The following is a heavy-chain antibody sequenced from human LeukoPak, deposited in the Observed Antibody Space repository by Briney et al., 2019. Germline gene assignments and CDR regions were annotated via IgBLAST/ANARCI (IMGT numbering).Heavy chain of an antibody. CDR2: IHYGGSS. V-gene: IGHV4-39*01. CDR3: ARQTKYYDILTGYRPDAFDV. D-gene: IGHD3-9*01. CDR1: GASISDSSYY. J-gene: IGHJ3*01. Sequence: SETLSLTCTVSGASISDSSYYGGWIRQPPGKGLEWIASIHYGGSSDCNPSLKRRVTISVDTSKNQFSLKLNSVTAADTAVYYCARQTKYYDILTGYRPDAFDVWGQGTMVTVSS.